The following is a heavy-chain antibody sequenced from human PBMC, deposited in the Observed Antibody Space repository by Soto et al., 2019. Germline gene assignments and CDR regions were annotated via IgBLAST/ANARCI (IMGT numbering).Heavy chain of an antibody. V-gene: IGHV3-13*01. CDR3: ARSPSGSYPSGNALDI. Sequence: PGGSLRLSCATSGFDFNNYDMFWVRQPTGKGLEWVSAIGTKADTFYPDSVKGRFTISRENARNSLYLQMNSLRAGDTGVYYCARSPSGSYPSGNALDIWGQGTMVTVSS. J-gene: IGHJ3*02. CDR2: IGTKADT. CDR1: GFDFNNYD. D-gene: IGHD1-26*01.